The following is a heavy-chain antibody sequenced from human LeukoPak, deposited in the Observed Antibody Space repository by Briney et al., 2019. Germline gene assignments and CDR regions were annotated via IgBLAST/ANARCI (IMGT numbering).Heavy chain of an antibody. Sequence: ASVKVSCKASGYTFTSYGISWVRQAPGQGLEWMGWINTNTGNPTYAQGFTGRFVFSLDTSVSTAYLQISSLKAEDTAVYYCARAAYDYVWGSYREAIVPWGQGTLVTVSS. J-gene: IGHJ5*02. V-gene: IGHV7-4-1*02. CDR1: GYTFTSYG. CDR3: ARAAYDYVWGSYREAIVP. CDR2: INTNTGNP. D-gene: IGHD3-16*02.